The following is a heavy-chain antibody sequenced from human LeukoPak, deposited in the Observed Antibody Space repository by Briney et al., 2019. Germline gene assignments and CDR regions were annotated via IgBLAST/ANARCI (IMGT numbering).Heavy chain of an antibody. Sequence: SMRPSSAAAGFSFSESYMSWIRQPAGGGLEWGACISGSGSSMYYADAVKGRFTISRDNARNSLYLYMSSLRADDTAVFYCARGKRRFDYWGQGTLVTVSS. CDR1: GFSFSESY. CDR2: ISGSGSSM. CDR3: ARGKRRFDY. V-gene: IGHV3-11*01. J-gene: IGHJ4*02.